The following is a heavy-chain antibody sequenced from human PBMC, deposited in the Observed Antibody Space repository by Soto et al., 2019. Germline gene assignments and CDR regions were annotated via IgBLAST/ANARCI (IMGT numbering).Heavy chain of an antibody. CDR1: GFTLSSYA. Sequence: QVQLVESGGGVVQPGRSLRLSCAASGFTLSSYAMHWVRQAPGKGLEWVAVISYDGNKKYYADSVKGRFTISRDNSKNTLYLQMNRLRADDTAMYYCARLAGYWGSWYGGYFDYWGQGTLVTVSS. V-gene: IGHV3-30-3*01. J-gene: IGHJ4*02. CDR2: ISYDGNKK. CDR3: ARLAGYWGSWYGGYFDY. D-gene: IGHD6-13*01.